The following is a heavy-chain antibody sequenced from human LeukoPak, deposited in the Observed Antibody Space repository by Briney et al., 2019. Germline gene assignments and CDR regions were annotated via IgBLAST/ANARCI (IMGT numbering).Heavy chain of an antibody. CDR3: AREQRSYDFSSSFYVAHGMDV. J-gene: IGHJ6*02. V-gene: IGHV4-34*01. Sequence: SETLSLTCAVYGGSFSGYYWSWIRQPPGKGLEWIGEINHSGSTNYNPSLKSRVTISVDTSKNQFSLKLSSVTAADTAVYYCAREQRSYDFSSSFYVAHGMDVWGQGTTVIVSS. CDR2: INHSGST. CDR1: GGSFSGYY. D-gene: IGHD3-3*01.